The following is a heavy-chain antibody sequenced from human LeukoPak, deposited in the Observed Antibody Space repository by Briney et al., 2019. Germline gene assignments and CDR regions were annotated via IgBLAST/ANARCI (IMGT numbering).Heavy chain of an antibody. CDR1: GYTFTGYS. CDR2: INPNSGAT. CDR3: ARVYMRGYGVTNYFDF. J-gene: IGHJ4*02. D-gene: IGHD5-12*01. Sequence: GASVKVSCKASGYTFTGYSIHWVRQAHGQGLEWMGWINPNSGATNYAPAFRGRVTMTRDTPIRTAYIELNSLNSDDTAVYYCARVYMRGYGVTNYFDFWGQGTLVTVSS. V-gene: IGHV1-2*02.